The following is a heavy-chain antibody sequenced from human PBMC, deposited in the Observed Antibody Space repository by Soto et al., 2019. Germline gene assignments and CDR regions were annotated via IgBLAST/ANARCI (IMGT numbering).Heavy chain of an antibody. J-gene: IGHJ4*02. D-gene: IGHD3-10*01. V-gene: IGHV3-23*01. Sequence: EVQLLESGGGLVQPGGSLRLSCAASGFTFNNYAMTWVRQAPGKGLEWDSAISGGVDTTSYADSVKGRFTVSRDGSKHTLYLQMSSLRAEDTALYYCAKGRGGSGSLTPRVDFWGQGTLVTVSS. CDR1: GFTFNNYA. CDR2: ISGGVDTT. CDR3: AKGRGGSGSLTPRVDF.